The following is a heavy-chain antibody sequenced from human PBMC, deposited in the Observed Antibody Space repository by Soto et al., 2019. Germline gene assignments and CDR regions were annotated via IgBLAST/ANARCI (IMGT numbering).Heavy chain of an antibody. CDR2: FDPEDGET. CDR1: GYTLTELS. Sequence: GASVKVSCKVSGYTLTELSMHWVRQAPGKGLEWMGGFDPEDGETIYAQKFQGRVTMTEDTSTDTAYMELSSLRSEDTAVYYCATRLSIAVAGTMFDPWGQGTLVTVSS. J-gene: IGHJ5*02. V-gene: IGHV1-24*01. CDR3: ATRLSIAVAGTMFDP. D-gene: IGHD6-19*01.